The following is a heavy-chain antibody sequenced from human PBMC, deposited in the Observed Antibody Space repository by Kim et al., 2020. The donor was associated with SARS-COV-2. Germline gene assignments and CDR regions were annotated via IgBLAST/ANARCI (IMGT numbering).Heavy chain of an antibody. V-gene: IGHV2-5*01. D-gene: IGHD5-18*01. CDR3: AHAGYSYGYDWFDP. Sequence: PSLKSRLTITKDTSKNQVVLTMTNMDPVDTATYYCAHAGYSYGYDWFDPWGQGTLVTVSS. J-gene: IGHJ5*02.